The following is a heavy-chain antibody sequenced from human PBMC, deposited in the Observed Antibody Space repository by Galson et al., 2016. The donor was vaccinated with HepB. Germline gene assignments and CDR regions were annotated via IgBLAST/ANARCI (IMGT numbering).Heavy chain of an antibody. CDR2: ISGSVGST. Sequence: SLRLSCAASGFTFSSYAMSWVRQAPGKGLNWVSSISGSVGSTYYADSVKGRFTISRDNSKNTLYLQINSLRAEDTAIYYCAKDLYDYYDTSGYGLGGNAFDIWGQGTMVTVSS. CDR3: AKDLYDYYDTSGYGLGGNAFDI. V-gene: IGHV3-23*01. D-gene: IGHD3-22*01. J-gene: IGHJ3*02. CDR1: GFTFSSYA.